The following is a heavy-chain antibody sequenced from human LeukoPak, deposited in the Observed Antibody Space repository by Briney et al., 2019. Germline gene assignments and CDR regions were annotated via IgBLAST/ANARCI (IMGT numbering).Heavy chain of an antibody. V-gene: IGHV3-30-3*01. CDR3: AKDQEGDYNFDY. CDR2: ISYDGSTE. CDR1: GFAFSTYA. J-gene: IGHJ4*02. D-gene: IGHD4-17*01. Sequence: GSLRLSCAASGFAFSTYAMHWVRQAPGKGLEWVAVISYDGSTEDYGDSVKGRFTISRDNSKNTLYLQMNSLRAEDTAVYYCAKDQEGDYNFDYWGQGTLVTVSS.